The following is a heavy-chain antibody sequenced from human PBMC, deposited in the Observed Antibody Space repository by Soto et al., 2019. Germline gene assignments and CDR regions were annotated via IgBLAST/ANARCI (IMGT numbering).Heavy chain of an antibody. D-gene: IGHD6-13*01. J-gene: IGHJ4*02. CDR2: INAAYGNT. CDR1: GYTFTTYL. V-gene: IGHV1-3*01. CDR3: ARGSYYFDY. Sequence: ASVNVSCKGSGYTFTTYLMHWVRQAPGQRLEWMGWINAAYGNTKYSQNLQGRVTMTTDTSTSTAYMELRRLRSDDTAVYYCARGSYYFDYWGQGTLVTVSS.